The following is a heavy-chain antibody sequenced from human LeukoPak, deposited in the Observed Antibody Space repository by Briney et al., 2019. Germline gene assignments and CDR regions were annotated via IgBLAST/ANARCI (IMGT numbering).Heavy chain of an antibody. V-gene: IGHV4-59*01. Sequence: SETLSLTCTVSGGSISSFYWSWLRQPPGKGLEWIGYIYYSGSTNYNPSLKSRVTISVDTSKNQFSLKVRSVTAADTAVYFCARGSSTINYWGQGTLVTVSS. CDR2: IYYSGST. CDR3: ARGSSTINY. D-gene: IGHD2-2*01. CDR1: GGSISSFY. J-gene: IGHJ4*02.